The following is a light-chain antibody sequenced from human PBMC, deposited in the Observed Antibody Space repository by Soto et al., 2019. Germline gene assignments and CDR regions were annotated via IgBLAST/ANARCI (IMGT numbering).Light chain of an antibody. Sequence: EIVMTQSPATLSVSPGERATLSCRASRSVSRDLAWYQQKPGQAPRLLIYGASTRATGIPARFSGSGSGTGFTLTISGLQSEDFAVYYCQPYNNWPPVTFGQGTRLEIK. V-gene: IGKV3-15*01. J-gene: IGKJ5*01. CDR1: RSVSRD. CDR2: GAS. CDR3: QPYNNWPPVT.